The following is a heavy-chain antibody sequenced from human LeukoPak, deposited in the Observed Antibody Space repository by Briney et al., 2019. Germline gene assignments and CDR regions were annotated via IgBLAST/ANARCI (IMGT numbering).Heavy chain of an antibody. V-gene: IGHV1-8*01. CDR2: MNPNSGNT. CDR3: ATRRSGSGAPNY. Sequence: ASVKVSCKAPGYTFSSYDINWVRQATGQGLEWMGWMNPNSGNTGYAQKFQGRVTLTRNTSISTAYMELSSLRSEDTAVYFCATRRSGSGAPNYWGQGTLVTVSS. J-gene: IGHJ4*02. CDR1: GYTFSSYD. D-gene: IGHD5-12*01.